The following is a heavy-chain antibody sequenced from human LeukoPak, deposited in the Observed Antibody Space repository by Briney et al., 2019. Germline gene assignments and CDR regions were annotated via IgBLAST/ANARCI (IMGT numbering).Heavy chain of an antibody. CDR3: ARGLRWLHIDY. J-gene: IGHJ4*02. CDR1: GGSISLSYYY. Sequence: SETLSLTCSVSGGSISLSYYYWGWIRQPPGKALEWIGSVYYSGTTSYNPSLKSRVTISVDTSKNQFSLKLSSVTAADTAVYYCARGLRWLHIDYWGQGTLVTVSS. V-gene: IGHV4-39*07. CDR2: VYYSGTT. D-gene: IGHD5-24*01.